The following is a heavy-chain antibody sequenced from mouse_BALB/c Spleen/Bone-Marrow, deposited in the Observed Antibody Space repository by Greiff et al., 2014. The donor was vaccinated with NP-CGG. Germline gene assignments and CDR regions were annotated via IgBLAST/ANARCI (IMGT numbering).Heavy chain of an antibody. Sequence: VMLVESGAELAKPGASVKMSCKASGYTFTSYWMHWVKQRPGQGLEWIGYINPSTGYTEYNQKFKDKATLTADKSSSTAYMQLSSLTSEDSAVYYCAREGYYGSPFAYWGQGTLVTVSA. V-gene: IGHV1-7*01. D-gene: IGHD1-1*01. CDR1: GYTFTSYW. J-gene: IGHJ3*01. CDR2: INPSTGYT. CDR3: AREGYYGSPFAY.